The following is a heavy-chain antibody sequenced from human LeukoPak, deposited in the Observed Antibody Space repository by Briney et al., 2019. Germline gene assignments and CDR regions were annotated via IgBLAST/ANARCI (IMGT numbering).Heavy chain of an antibody. Sequence: ASVKVSCKASGYTLTGYNIHWVRQAPGQGLEWMGRIIPILGIANYAQKFQGRVTITADKSTSTAYMELSSLRSEDTAVYYCARVGSGWPGDYWGQGTLVTVSS. D-gene: IGHD6-19*01. V-gene: IGHV1-69*02. CDR3: ARVGSGWPGDY. J-gene: IGHJ4*02. CDR1: GYTLTGYN. CDR2: IIPILGIA.